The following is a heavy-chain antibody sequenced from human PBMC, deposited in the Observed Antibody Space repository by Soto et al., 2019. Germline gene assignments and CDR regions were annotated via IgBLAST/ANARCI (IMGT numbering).Heavy chain of an antibody. J-gene: IGHJ4*02. D-gene: IGHD3-16*01. CDR1: CYTFTSYG. CDR2: ISAYNGNT. CDR3: ALGRGRPATFDY. V-gene: IGHV1-18*01. Sequence: AAGRVSCKASCYTFTSYGISWVRQAPGQGLEWMGWISAYNGNTNYAQKLQGRVTMTTDTSTSTAYMELRSLRSDDTAVYYCALGRGRPATFDYWGQGTLLTVSS.